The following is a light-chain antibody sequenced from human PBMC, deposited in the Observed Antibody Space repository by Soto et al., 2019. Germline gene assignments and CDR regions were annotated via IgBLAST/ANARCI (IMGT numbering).Light chain of an antibody. Sequence: EIVMTQSPGTLSVSPGERATISCRASQSVSSNLAWYQQKPGQAPRLLISDASTRATGIPARFSGSGSGTEFTLTVSSLQSEDFAVYYCQQYIKWPINCGQGTRREIK. J-gene: IGKJ5*01. V-gene: IGKV3-15*01. CDR2: DAS. CDR3: QQYIKWPIN. CDR1: QSVSSN.